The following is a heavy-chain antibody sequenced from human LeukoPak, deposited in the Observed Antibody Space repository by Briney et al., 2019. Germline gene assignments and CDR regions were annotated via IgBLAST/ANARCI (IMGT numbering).Heavy chain of an antibody. J-gene: IGHJ4*02. CDR3: ARPLSGYSSSLGY. Sequence: GGSLRLSCAASGFTFSSYSMNWVRQAPGKGLEWVSSISSSSSYIYYADSVKGRFTISRDNAKNTLYLQMNSLRAEDTAVYYCARPLSGYSSSLGYWGQGTLVTVSS. V-gene: IGHV3-21*01. CDR1: GFTFSSYS. CDR2: ISSSSSYI. D-gene: IGHD6-6*01.